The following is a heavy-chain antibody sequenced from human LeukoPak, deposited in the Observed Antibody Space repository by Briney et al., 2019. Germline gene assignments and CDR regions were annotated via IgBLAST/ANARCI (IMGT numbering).Heavy chain of an antibody. Sequence: PSQTLSLTCTVSGGSIRSGSYYWSWIRQPAAKGLEWIGHIYTRGTTNYNPSVKSRVTVSLDTSKNQISLKLSSVTAADTAIYYCARVYTVMGATTVDHYHYYMDVWGKGTTVTVSS. V-gene: IGHV4-61*09. CDR3: ARVYTVMGATTVDHYHYYMDV. CDR1: GGSIRSGSYY. D-gene: IGHD5-18*01. J-gene: IGHJ6*03. CDR2: IYTRGTT.